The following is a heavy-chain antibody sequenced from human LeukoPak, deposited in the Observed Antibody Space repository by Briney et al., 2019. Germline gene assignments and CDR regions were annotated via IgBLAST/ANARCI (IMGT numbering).Heavy chain of an antibody. CDR2: ISAYNGNT. D-gene: IGHD5-18*01. CDR1: GYTFTSYG. V-gene: IGHV1-18*01. J-gene: IGHJ5*02. Sequence: AASVKVSCKASGYTFTSYGISWVRQAPGQGLEWMGWISAYNGNTNYAQKLQGRVTMTTDASTSTAYMELRSLRSDDTAVYYCARVPLVGYSRGFDPWAREPWSPSPQ. CDR3: ARVPLVGYSRGFDP.